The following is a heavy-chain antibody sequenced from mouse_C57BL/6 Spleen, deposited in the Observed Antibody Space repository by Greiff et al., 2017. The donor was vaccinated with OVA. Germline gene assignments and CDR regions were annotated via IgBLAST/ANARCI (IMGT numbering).Heavy chain of an antibody. Sequence: QVQLQQPGAELVKPGASVKLSCKASGYTFTSYWMQWVKQRPGQGLEWIGVIDPSDSYPNYNQKFKGKATLTVDTSSSTAYMQLSSLTSEDSAVYYCARELLRRRNAMDYWGQGTSVTVSS. J-gene: IGHJ4*01. D-gene: IGHD1-1*01. V-gene: IGHV1-50*01. CDR1: GYTFTSYW. CDR2: IDPSDSYP. CDR3: ARELLRRRNAMDY.